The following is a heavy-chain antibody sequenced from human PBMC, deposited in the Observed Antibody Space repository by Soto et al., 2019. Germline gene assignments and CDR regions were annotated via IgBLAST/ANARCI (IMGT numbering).Heavy chain of an antibody. CDR2: INPSGGST. V-gene: IGHV1-46*01. D-gene: IGHD1-7*01. Sequence: ASVKVSCKASGYTFTGYYMHCVRQASAQGLEWVRIINPSGGSTSYAQKFQGRVTMTRDTSTSTVYMELSSLRSEDTAVYYCARERVTGTTTTYYYYGMDVWGQGTTVTVSS. CDR3: ARERVTGTTTTYYYYGMDV. J-gene: IGHJ6*02. CDR1: GYTFTGYY.